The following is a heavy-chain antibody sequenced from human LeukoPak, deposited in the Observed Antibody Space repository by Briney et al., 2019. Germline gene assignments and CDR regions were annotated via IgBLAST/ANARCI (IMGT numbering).Heavy chain of an antibody. CDR3: ARGIRVAGTFDPGFVY. D-gene: IGHD6-19*01. V-gene: IGHV1-2*02. CDR2: INPNSGGT. J-gene: IGHJ4*02. Sequence: ASVKVSCKASGYTFSGYYMHWVRQAPGQGLEWVGWINPNSGGTNSAQNFQGRVTMTRDTSISTAYMELSRLRSDDTAVHYCARGIRVAGTFDPGFVYWGQGTLVPVSS. CDR1: GYTFSGYY.